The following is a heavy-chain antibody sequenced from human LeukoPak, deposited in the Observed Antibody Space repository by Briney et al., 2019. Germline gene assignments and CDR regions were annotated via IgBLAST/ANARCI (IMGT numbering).Heavy chain of an antibody. Sequence: SETLSLTCTVSGGSIRSSSYYWGWIRQPPGKGLEWIGSMYYSGSTYYNPSLKSRVTISVDTSKNQFSLKLSSVTAADTAVYYCARGRLVDISRGWRYLDYWGGGTLVTVSS. D-gene: IGHD6-19*01. J-gene: IGHJ4*02. V-gene: IGHV4-39*01. CDR3: ARGRLVDISRGWRYLDY. CDR2: MYYSGST. CDR1: GGSIRSSSYY.